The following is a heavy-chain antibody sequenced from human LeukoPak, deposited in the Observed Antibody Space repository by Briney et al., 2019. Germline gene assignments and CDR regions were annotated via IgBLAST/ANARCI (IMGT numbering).Heavy chain of an antibody. V-gene: IGHV4-34*01. D-gene: IGHD2-2*01. CDR1: GRSFSGYY. Sequence: SETLSLTCAVYGRSFSGYYCSWIRQPSGKGLEWIVGVYYCGCNYYNPSLKSRVTISVDTSKNQFSLKLSSVTAADTAVYYCARLFTCSSTSCYWADYWGQGTLVTVSS. CDR3: ARLFTCSSTSCYWADY. CDR2: VYYCGCN. J-gene: IGHJ4*02.